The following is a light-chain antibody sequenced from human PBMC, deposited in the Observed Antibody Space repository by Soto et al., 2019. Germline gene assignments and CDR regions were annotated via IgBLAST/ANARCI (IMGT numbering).Light chain of an antibody. Sequence: EIVMTQSPATLSVSPGERATLSCRASQRVGSNLAWYQQKPGQAPRLLIYGASTRATGIPARFSGSGSGTEFTLTISSLQSEDFAVYYCQQYNNWPPLTFGGGNKVQIK. CDR1: QRVGSN. V-gene: IGKV3-15*01. CDR3: QQYNNWPPLT. CDR2: GAS. J-gene: IGKJ4*01.